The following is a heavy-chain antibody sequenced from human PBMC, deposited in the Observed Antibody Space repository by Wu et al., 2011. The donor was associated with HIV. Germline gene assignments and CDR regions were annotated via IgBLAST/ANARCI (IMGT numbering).Heavy chain of an antibody. CDR3: ARGAVMILVITAKVLSGFRGMDV. J-gene: IGHJ6*02. CDR2: IIPIFGTA. CDR1: GGSFSSYA. V-gene: IGHV1-69*05. D-gene: IGHD3-22*01. Sequence: QVQLVQSGAEVKKPGSSVKVSCETSGGSFSSYAISWVRQAPGQGLEWMGGIIPIFGTANYAQKFQGRVTITTDESTSTAYMELSSLRSEDTAVYYCARGAVMILVITAKVLSGFRGMDVWGQGTTVTVSS.